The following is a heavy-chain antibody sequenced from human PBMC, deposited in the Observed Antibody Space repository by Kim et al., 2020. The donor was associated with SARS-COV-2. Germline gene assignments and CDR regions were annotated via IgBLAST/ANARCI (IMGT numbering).Heavy chain of an antibody. J-gene: IGHJ5*02. CDR2: IYYTGGST. Sequence: SETLSLTCTASGGSISTTGYYWNWIRQHPGKGLEWIGYIYYTGGSTYYNPSLKSRITLSVDTSKNQFSLRLNSVTAADTAVYYCAREEQLVRGGRFDPWGQGILVTVSS. CDR1: GGSISTTGYY. V-gene: IGHV4-31*03. D-gene: IGHD6-13*01. CDR3: AREEQLVRGGRFDP.